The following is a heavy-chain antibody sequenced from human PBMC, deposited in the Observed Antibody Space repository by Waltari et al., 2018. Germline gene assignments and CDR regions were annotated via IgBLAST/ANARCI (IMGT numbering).Heavy chain of an antibody. CDR1: GGTFRSFA. V-gene: IGHV1-69*01. J-gene: IGHJ4*02. D-gene: IGHD6-13*01. Sequence: QVQLVQSGAEVKKPGSSVEVSCKASGGTFRSFATSWVLQPPGQGLEWMGGIIPIFGTANYAQKFQGRVTITADESTSTAYMELSSLRSEDTAVYYCARDHTYSSSWTPFDYWGQGTLVTVSS. CDR2: IIPIFGTA. CDR3: ARDHTYSSSWTPFDY.